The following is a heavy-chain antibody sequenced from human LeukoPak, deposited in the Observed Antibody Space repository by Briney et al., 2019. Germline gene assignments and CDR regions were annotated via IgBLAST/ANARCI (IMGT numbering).Heavy chain of an antibody. J-gene: IGHJ6*03. D-gene: IGHD6-6*01. CDR2: IYYSGST. Sequence: PGGSLRLSCAASGFTVSSNYMNWVRQAPGKGLEWIGSIYYSGSTYYNPSLKSRVTISVDTSKNQFSLKLSSVTAADTAVYYCARASIAAQPSYYYYYYMDVWGKGTTVTVSS. CDR1: GFTVSSNY. CDR3: ARASIAAQPSYYYYYYMDV. V-gene: IGHV4-38-2*01.